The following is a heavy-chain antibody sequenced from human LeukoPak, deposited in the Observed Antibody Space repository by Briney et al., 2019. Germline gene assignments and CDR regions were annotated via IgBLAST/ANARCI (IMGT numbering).Heavy chain of an antibody. Sequence: GGSLRLSCVASGFTSSGYAMHWVRQAPGKGREYVSAIIRMGGSTYYANSVKGKFTISRDNSKNTLYLQMGSLRAEDMAVYYCARDSSSGSYYYYYYYGMDVWGQGTTVTVSS. CDR2: IIRMGGST. CDR3: ARDSSSGSYYYYYYYGMDV. V-gene: IGHV3-64*01. D-gene: IGHD1-26*01. CDR1: GFTSSGYA. J-gene: IGHJ6*02.